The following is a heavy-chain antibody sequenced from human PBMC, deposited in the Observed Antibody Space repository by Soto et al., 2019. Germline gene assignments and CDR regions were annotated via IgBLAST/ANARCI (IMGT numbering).Heavy chain of an antibody. CDR3: ARDLAVPYYYDSSQRGGMDV. D-gene: IGHD3-22*01. CDR2: ISGYNGDT. Sequence: ASVKVSCKASGYTFTSYAISWVRQAPGQGLEWMRWISGYNGDTKYSQNFQGRVTMTTETSTGTVYMELRSLRSEDTAVYYCARDLAVPYYYDSSQRGGMDVSGQGTTVTVSS. J-gene: IGHJ6*02. V-gene: IGHV1-18*01. CDR1: GYTFTSYA.